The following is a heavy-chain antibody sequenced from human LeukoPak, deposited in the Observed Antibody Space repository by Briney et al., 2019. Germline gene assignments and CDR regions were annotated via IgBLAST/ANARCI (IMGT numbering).Heavy chain of an antibody. V-gene: IGHV3-23*01. CDR3: AKDGLRGYDFDS. D-gene: IGHD5-12*01. Sequence: GGSLRLSCATSGFTFSTFAMSWVRQAPGKGLEWVASITNLAGTINFADSVRGRFTISRDNSKNTLFLQMRSLRVEDTAEYYCAKDGLRGYDFDSWGQGTRVIVSS. J-gene: IGHJ5*01. CDR2: ITNLAGTI. CDR1: GFTFSTFA.